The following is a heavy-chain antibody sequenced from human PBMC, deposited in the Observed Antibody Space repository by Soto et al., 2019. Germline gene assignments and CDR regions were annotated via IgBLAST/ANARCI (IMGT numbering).Heavy chain of an antibody. J-gene: IGHJ4*02. Sequence: PSETLSLTCTVSGGSISSYYWSWIRQPPGKGLEWIGCIYYSGSTNYNPSLKSRVTISVDTSKNQFSLKLSSVTAADTAVYYCARSSGSYQRFDYWGQGTLVTVSS. CDR2: IYYSGST. V-gene: IGHV4-59*01. CDR1: GGSISSYY. CDR3: ARSSGSYQRFDY. D-gene: IGHD1-26*01.